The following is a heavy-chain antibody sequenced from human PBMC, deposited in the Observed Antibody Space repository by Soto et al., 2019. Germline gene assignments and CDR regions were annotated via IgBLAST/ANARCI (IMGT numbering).Heavy chain of an antibody. D-gene: IGHD3-10*01. J-gene: IGHJ4*02. Sequence: QVRLVESGGGLVKPGGSLRLSCAASRFTFSDYSMSWVRQAPGRGPAWVSYISTSGSATFYADSVKGRFTVSRDDTMSSLYLQMNSLRVEDAAIYYCVREGPRKGTYVFDYWGQGPLVTVSS. CDR2: ISTSGSAT. CDR3: VREGPRKGTYVFDY. CDR1: RFTFSDYS. V-gene: IGHV3-11*01.